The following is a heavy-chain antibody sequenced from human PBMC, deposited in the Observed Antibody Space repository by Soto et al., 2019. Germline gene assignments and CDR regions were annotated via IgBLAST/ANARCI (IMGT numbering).Heavy chain of an antibody. D-gene: IGHD4-4*01. V-gene: IGHV3-74*01. J-gene: IGHJ4*02. CDR2: INTDGSTT. CDR1: GFTFSNYW. CDR3: ARDLTTLGTPGDDFDY. Sequence: EVQLVESGGGLVQPGGSLGLSCAASGFTFSNYWMHWVRQAPGKGLVWISRINTDGSTTSYADSVKGRFTISRDNAKNTLFLQMNSLRAEDTAVYYCARDLTTLGTPGDDFDYWGQGTLVTVSS.